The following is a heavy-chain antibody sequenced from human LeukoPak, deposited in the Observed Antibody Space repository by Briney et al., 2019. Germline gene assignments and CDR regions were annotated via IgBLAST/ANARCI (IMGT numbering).Heavy chain of an antibody. CDR3: AKDRFYYGSSTKGY. V-gene: IGHV3-30*02. Sequence: GGFLRLSCAASGFTFSSCGMHWVRQAPGKGLEWVAFIRYDGSNKYYADSVKGRFTISRDNSKNTLYLQMNSLRAEDTAVYYCAKDRFYYGSSTKGYWGQGTLVTVSS. J-gene: IGHJ4*02. D-gene: IGHD3-10*01. CDR2: IRYDGSNK. CDR1: GFTFSSCG.